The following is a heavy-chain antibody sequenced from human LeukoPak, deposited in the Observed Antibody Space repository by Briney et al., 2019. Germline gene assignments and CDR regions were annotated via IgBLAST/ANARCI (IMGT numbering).Heavy chain of an antibody. CDR3: ARGWGIAALSDAFDI. V-gene: IGHV4-61*02. J-gene: IGHJ3*02. CDR2: IYTSGST. CDR1: GGSICSGSYY. Sequence: SSETLSLTCTVSGGSICSGSYYWSWVRQPAGEGLEWIGRIYTSGSTNYNPSLKSRVTISVDTSKNQFSLKLSSVTAADTAVYYCARGWGIAALSDAFDIWGQGTMVTVSS. D-gene: IGHD6-6*01.